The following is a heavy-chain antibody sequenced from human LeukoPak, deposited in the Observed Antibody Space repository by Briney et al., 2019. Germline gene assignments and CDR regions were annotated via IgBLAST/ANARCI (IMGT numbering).Heavy chain of an antibody. CDR1: SGSISSSY. D-gene: IGHD6-13*01. CDR3: ARMAAAGPFDY. Sequence: SETLSLTCTVSSGSISSSYWSWIRQPPGKGLEWIGYIYHSATTSYSPSLKSRVTISLDTSKNQFSLKLTSVPAADTAVYYCARMAAAGPFDYWGQGILVTVSS. J-gene: IGHJ4*02. CDR2: IYHSATT. V-gene: IGHV4-59*08.